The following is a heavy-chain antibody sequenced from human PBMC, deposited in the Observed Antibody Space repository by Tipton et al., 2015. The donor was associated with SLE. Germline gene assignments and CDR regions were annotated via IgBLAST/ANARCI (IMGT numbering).Heavy chain of an antibody. CDR1: GDSISSSSYY. CDR2: FYYSGST. CDR3: ARIGYSSSWNSQKGNSFDY. D-gene: IGHD6-13*01. Sequence: TLSLTCQVSGDSISSSSYYWYWIRQPPGKGLEWIGSFYYSGSTSYNPSLKSRVTISVDTSKNQFSLKLTSVTAADTAVYYCARIGYSSSWNSQKGNSFDYWGQGTLVTVSS. J-gene: IGHJ4*02. V-gene: IGHV4-39*07.